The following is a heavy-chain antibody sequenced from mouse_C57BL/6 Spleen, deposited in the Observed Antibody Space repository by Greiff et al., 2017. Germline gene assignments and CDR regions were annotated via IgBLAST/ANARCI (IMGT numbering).Heavy chain of an antibody. D-gene: IGHD2-1*01. CDR1: GYTFTSYG. CDR3: ARSLYGTYERAFDY. Sequence: EVQLQQSGAELVRPGSSVKMSCKTSGYTFTSYGINWVKQRPGQGLEWIGYIYIGYGYTEYNEKCKGKAPLTSVTSSSTAHMQLSSLTAEDSAIYFCARSLYGTYERAFDYWGQGTTLTVSS. J-gene: IGHJ2*01. CDR2: IYIGYGYT. V-gene: IGHV1-58*01.